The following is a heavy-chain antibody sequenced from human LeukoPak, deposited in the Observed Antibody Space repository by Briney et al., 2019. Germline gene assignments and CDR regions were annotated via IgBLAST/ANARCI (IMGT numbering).Heavy chain of an antibody. CDR3: ARAADFWSGYFTAIGL. CDR2: ISSSSWTI. J-gene: IGHJ4*02. Sequence: PGGSLRLSCAASGFTFSTYSMNWVRQAPGKGLEWLSYISSSSWTIYYADSVRGRFTISRDNAKSSLYLQVNSLRAEDTAVYYCARAADFWSGYFTAIGLWGQGTLVTVSS. V-gene: IGHV3-48*01. CDR1: GFTFSTYS. D-gene: IGHD3-3*01.